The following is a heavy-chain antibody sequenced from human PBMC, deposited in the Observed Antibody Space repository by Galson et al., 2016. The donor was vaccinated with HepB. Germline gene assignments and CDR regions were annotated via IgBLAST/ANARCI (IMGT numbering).Heavy chain of an antibody. CDR1: GFVFSNFG. Sequence: SLRLSCAASGFVFSNFGLSWVRQAPGKGLEWVASISTRRTTYYSDSVQGRLTISRDNSNNNLYPQMNGLRAEDTAVYYCAKERLVRRIFYHWGQGTLLTVSS. V-gene: IGHV3-23*01. CDR3: AKERLVRRIFYH. CDR2: ISTRRTT. D-gene: IGHD1-1*01. J-gene: IGHJ4*02.